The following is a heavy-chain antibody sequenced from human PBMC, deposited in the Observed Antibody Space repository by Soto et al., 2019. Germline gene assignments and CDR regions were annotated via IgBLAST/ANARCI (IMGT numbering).Heavy chain of an antibody. CDR2: ISSSSSYI. V-gene: IGHV3-21*01. D-gene: IGHD2-2*01. CDR1: GFTFSSYS. J-gene: IGHJ4*02. Sequence: GSLRLSCAASGFTFSSYSMNWVRQAPGKGLEWVSSISSSSSYIYYADSVKGRFTISRDNAKNSLYLQMNSLRAEDTAVYYCARDFGDCSSTSCYFDYWGQGTLVTVSS. CDR3: ARDFGDCSSTSCYFDY.